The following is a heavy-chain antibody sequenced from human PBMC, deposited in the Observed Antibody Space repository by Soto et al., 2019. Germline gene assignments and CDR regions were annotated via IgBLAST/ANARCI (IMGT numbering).Heavy chain of an antibody. CDR3: ARESLRYFDWLFPDAFDI. D-gene: IGHD3-9*01. V-gene: IGHV4-31*03. CDR1: GGSISSGGYY. Sequence: SETLSLTCTVSGGSISSGGYYWSWIRQHPGKGLEWIGYIYYSGSTYYNPSLKSRVTISVDTSKNQFSLKLSSVTAADTAVYYCARESLRYFDWLFPDAFDIWGQGTMVTVSS. CDR2: IYYSGST. J-gene: IGHJ3*02.